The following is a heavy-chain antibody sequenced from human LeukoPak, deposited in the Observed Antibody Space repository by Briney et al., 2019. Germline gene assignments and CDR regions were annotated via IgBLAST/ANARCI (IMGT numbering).Heavy chain of an antibody. CDR2: ISSTGRTI. J-gene: IGHJ4*02. Sequence: GGSLRLSCAAFGFTFTNYGISWVRQAPGKGLEWVSAISSTGRTIYYAESVKGRFTISRDDSKNTVYLQMNSLRAEDTAVYYCAKRHGLIDTRHFDYWGQGTLVTVSS. D-gene: IGHD2/OR15-2a*01. CDR3: AKRHGLIDTRHFDY. V-gene: IGHV3-23*01. CDR1: GFTFTNYG.